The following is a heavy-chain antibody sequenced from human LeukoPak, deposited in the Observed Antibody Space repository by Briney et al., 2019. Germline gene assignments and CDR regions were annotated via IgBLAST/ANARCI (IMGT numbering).Heavy chain of an antibody. J-gene: IGHJ5*02. D-gene: IGHD3-10*01. V-gene: IGHV3-30-3*01. Sequence: GGSLRLSCAASGFTFSNYAMRWVRQAPGTGLEWVAIVSYDGGTKYYAASVEGRFTISRDNSKNTLYLQLNSLRPEDTAVYYCAKAYYGSGSPLDWFDPWGQGTLVTVSS. CDR2: VSYDGGTK. CDR1: GFTFSNYA. CDR3: AKAYYGSGSPLDWFDP.